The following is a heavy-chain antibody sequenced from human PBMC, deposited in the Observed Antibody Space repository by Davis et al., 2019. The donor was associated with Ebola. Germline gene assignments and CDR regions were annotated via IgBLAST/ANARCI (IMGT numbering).Heavy chain of an antibody. CDR3: AREGYKYDYPRFWDF. V-gene: IGHV1-18*04. J-gene: IGHJ4*02. D-gene: IGHD3-16*01. CDR1: GYSFSTYG. CDR2: VSAYNGQT. Sequence: ASVKVSCKASGYSFSTYGFSWVRQAPGHELEWMGWVSAYNGQTNYMQRFQNRLTLTTDTSTSTAYMELRGLRSDDTAVYYCAREGYKYDYPRFWDFWGQGTLVTVSS.